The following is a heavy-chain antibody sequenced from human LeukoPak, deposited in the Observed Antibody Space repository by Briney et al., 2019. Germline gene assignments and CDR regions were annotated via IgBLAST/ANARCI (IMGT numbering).Heavy chain of an antibody. J-gene: IGHJ4*02. Sequence: ASVNVSCKASGYTFTDYYIHWVRQAPGQGLECMGRINPNSGGTNYAQKFQGRVTMTRDTSISTAYMELSGLRSDDTAVYYCARGTPGWFIYWGQGTLVTVSS. CDR2: INPNSGGT. CDR3: ARGTPGWFIY. CDR1: GYTFTDYY. D-gene: IGHD2-8*02. V-gene: IGHV1-2*06.